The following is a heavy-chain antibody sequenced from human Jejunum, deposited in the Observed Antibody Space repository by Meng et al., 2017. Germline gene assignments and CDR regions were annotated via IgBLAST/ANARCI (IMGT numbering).Heavy chain of an antibody. CDR1: GYTFKNYY. V-gene: IGHV1-2*02. Sequence: QVQVVQSGAEVKKPGASVKVSCKVSGYTFKNYYMNWVRQAPGQGPEWVGWINTDSGGTTYAQKFQGRVTMTRDTSISTAYMELSRLTSDDTAVYYCASHSRGYIVATYWGQGTLVTVSS. D-gene: IGHD5-12*01. J-gene: IGHJ4*02. CDR2: INTDSGGT. CDR3: ASHSRGYIVATY.